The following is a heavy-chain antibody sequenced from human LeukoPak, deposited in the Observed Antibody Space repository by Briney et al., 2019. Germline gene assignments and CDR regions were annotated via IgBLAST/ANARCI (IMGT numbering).Heavy chain of an antibody. D-gene: IGHD2/OR15-2a*01. CDR2: ISGSGGNT. CDR1: GFTFSSYA. Sequence: GGSLRLSCAASGFTFSSYAMTWVRQAPGKGLEWVSAISGSGGNTYYADSVKGRFTISRDNSKNTLYLQVNGLRAEDTAVYYCAKVQGGPIVILLLDYWGPGTLVTVSS. J-gene: IGHJ4*02. CDR3: AKVQGGPIVILLLDY. V-gene: IGHV3-23*01.